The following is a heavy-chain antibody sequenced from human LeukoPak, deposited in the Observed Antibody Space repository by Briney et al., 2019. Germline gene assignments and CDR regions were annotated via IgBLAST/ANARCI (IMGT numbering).Heavy chain of an antibody. V-gene: IGHV4-34*01. D-gene: IGHD2-2*01. CDR3: AREGCSSTSCYLGAFDI. J-gene: IGHJ3*02. Sequence: SETLSLTFAVYGGSFSGYYWSWIRQPPGKGLEWIGEINHSGSTNYNPSLKSRVTIYVDTSKNQFSLKLSSVTAADTAVYYCAREGCSSTSCYLGAFDIWGQGTMVTVSS. CDR1: GGSFSGYY. CDR2: INHSGST.